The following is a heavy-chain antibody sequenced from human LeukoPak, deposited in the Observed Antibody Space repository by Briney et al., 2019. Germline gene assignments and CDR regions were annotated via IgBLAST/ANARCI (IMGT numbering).Heavy chain of an antibody. D-gene: IGHD6-13*01. CDR1: GGSISSYY. J-gene: IGHJ4*02. CDR2: IYYSGST. V-gene: IGHV4-59*08. Sequence: KTSETLSLTCTVSGGSISSYYWSWIRQPPGKGLEWIGYIYYSGSTNYNPSLKSRVTISVDTSKNQFSLKLSSVTAADTAVYYCARHNSSWAAGRGYFDYWGQGTLVTVSS. CDR3: ARHNSSWAAGRGYFDY.